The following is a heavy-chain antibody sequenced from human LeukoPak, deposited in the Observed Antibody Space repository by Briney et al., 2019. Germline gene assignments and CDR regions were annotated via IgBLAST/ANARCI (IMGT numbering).Heavy chain of an antibody. V-gene: IGHV4-34*01. CDR3: ARDEGGLQLDY. Sequence: SETLSLTCAVYGGSFSGYYWSWIRQPPGKGLEWIGEINHSGSTNYNPSLKSRVTISVDTSKNQFSLKLSSVTAADTAVYYCARDEGGLQLDYWGQGTLVTVSS. J-gene: IGHJ4*02. CDR1: GGSFSGYY. CDR2: INHSGST. D-gene: IGHD5-24*01.